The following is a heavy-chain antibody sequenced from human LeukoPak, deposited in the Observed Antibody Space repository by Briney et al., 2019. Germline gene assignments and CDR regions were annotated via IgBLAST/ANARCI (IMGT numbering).Heavy chain of an antibody. CDR2: ISGSGGST. Sequence: GGSLRLSCAASGFTFSSYAMSWVRQAPGKGLEWVSAISGSGGSTYYADSVKGRFTISRDNSKNTLYLQMNSLRAEDTAVYYCAKATPLWFGELSPSPMDVWGKGTTVTVSS. CDR1: GFTFSSYA. J-gene: IGHJ6*04. D-gene: IGHD3-10*01. CDR3: AKATPLWFGELSPSPMDV. V-gene: IGHV3-23*01.